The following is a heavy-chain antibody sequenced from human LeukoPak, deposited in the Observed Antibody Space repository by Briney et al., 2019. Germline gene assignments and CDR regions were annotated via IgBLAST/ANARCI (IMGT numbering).Heavy chain of an antibody. CDR3: VRSRRCCSSCYLSSLGY. CDR2: INPSGGST. D-gene: IGHD2-2*01. V-gene: IGHV1-46*01. Sequence: ASVKVSCKASGYTFTSYYMHWVRQAPGQGLEWMGIINPSGGSTSYAQKFQGRVTMTRDTSTSPVYMELSSLRSEDTAVYYCVRSRRCCSSCYLSSLGYWGQGTLVTVSS. J-gene: IGHJ4*02. CDR1: GYTFTSYY.